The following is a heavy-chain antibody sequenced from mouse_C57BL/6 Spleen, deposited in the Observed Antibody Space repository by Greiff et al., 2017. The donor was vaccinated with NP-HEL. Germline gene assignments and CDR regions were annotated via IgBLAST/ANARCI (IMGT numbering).Heavy chain of an antibody. D-gene: IGHD1-1*01. J-gene: IGHJ1*03. V-gene: IGHV1-69*01. CDR2: IDPSDSYT. CDR1: GYTFTSYW. Sequence: QVQLQQPGAELVMPGASVKLSCKASGYTFTSYWIHWVKQRPGQGLEWIGEIDPSDSYTNYNQKFKGKSTLTVDKSSSTAYMQLSSLTSEDSAVYYCARRSFITTVVDWYFDVWGTGTTVTVSS. CDR3: ARRSFITTVVDWYFDV.